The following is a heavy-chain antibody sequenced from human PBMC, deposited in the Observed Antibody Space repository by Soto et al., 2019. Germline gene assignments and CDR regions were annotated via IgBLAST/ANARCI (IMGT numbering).Heavy chain of an antibody. D-gene: IGHD5-12*01. J-gene: IGHJ3*02. CDR2: ISYDGSNK. V-gene: IGHV3-30*18. Sequence: GGSLRLSCAASGFTFSSYGMHWFRQAPGKGLEWVAVISYDGSNKYYADSVKGRFTISRDNSKNTLYLQMNSLRAEDTAVYYCAKGSDRMATMSPDAFESPGQGTTVPVAS. CDR1: GFTFSSYG. CDR3: AKGSDRMATMSPDAFES.